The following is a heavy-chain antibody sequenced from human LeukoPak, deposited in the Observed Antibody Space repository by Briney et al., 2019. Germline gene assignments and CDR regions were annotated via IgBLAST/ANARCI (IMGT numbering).Heavy chain of an antibody. CDR3: ARDLGDYDDY. V-gene: IGHV4-59*12. Sequence: SETLSLTCTVSGGSISSYYWSWIRQPPGKGLEWIGYIYYSGSTNYNPSLKSRVTMSVDTSKNQFSLKLSSVTAADTAVYYCARDLGDYDDYWGQGTLVTVSS. D-gene: IGHD7-27*01. J-gene: IGHJ4*02. CDR1: GGSISSYY. CDR2: IYYSGST.